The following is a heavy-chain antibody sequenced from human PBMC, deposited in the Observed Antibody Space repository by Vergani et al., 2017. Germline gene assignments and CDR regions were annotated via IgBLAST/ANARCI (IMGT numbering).Heavy chain of an antibody. D-gene: IGHD3-10*01. Sequence: EVQLVESGGGLVQPGGSLRLSCAASGFTFSSYSMNWVRQAPGKGLEWVSYISSSSSTIYYADSVKGRFTISRDNAKNSLYLQMNSLRAEDTAVYYCARDGELQWFGRESYYGMDVWGQGTTVTVSS. J-gene: IGHJ6*02. CDR1: GFTFSSYS. CDR2: ISSSSSTI. V-gene: IGHV3-48*01. CDR3: ARDGELQWFGRESYYGMDV.